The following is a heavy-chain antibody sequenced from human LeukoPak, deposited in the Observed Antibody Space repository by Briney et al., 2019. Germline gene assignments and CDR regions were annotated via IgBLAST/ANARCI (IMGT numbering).Heavy chain of an antibody. CDR2: IGPGPSHT. Sequence: GGSLRLSCAASGFTFNTYGMNRVRQAPGKGLEWLSYIGPGPSHTYYADSVRGRFVTSRDDAKSSLYLQMSSLRAEDTAVYYCARDYVTMAPDYGGLGTLVTVSS. J-gene: IGHJ4*02. CDR3: ARDYVTMAPDY. V-gene: IGHV3-21*01. D-gene: IGHD3-10*02. CDR1: GFTFNTYG.